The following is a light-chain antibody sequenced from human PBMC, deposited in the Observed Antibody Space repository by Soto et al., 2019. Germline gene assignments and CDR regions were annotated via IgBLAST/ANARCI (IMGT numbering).Light chain of an antibody. CDR3: QQYSNSPLT. V-gene: IGKV3-20*01. Sequence: EIVLTQSPGTLSLSPGERATLSCRASQSVPKNYLAWYQHKPGQAPRLLIHDASSRATGIPDRFSGSGSGTDFTLTISRLEPEDFAVYYCQQYSNSPLTFGGGTKVEIK. J-gene: IGKJ4*01. CDR1: QSVPKNY. CDR2: DAS.